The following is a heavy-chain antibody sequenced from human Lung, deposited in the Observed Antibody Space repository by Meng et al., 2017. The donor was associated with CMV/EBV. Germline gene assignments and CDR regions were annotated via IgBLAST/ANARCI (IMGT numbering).Heavy chain of an antibody. CDR2: ISAVIDNT. D-gene: IGHD6-19*01. Sequence: GGSXRLXCAASGFTFNKYAMTWVRQAPGKGLEWVSIISAVIDNTYYADSVKGRFTLSRDNSMNTLYLQMHSLRAEDTAIYFCAKGLGTTGWYSPLDSWGRXTLVTVSS. CDR1: GFTFNKYA. V-gene: IGHV3-23*01. J-gene: IGHJ4*02. CDR3: AKGLGTTGWYSPLDS.